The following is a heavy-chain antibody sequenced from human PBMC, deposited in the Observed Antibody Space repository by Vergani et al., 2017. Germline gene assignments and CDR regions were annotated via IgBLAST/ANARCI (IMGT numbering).Heavy chain of an antibody. J-gene: IGHJ4*02. CDR3: ARGRQKQQLVTIDY. CDR2: ISGSGGST. CDR1: GFTFSSYW. Sequence: EVQLVESGGGLVQPGGSLRLSCAASGFTFSSYWMSWVRQAPGKGLEWVSAISGSGGSTYYADSVKGRFTISRDNSKNTLYLQMNSLRAEDTAVYYCARGRQKQQLVTIDYWGQGTLVTVSS. V-gene: IGHV3-23*04. D-gene: IGHD6-13*01.